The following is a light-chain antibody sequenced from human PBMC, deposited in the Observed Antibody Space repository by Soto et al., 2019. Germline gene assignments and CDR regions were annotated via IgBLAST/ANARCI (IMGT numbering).Light chain of an antibody. V-gene: IGLV2-11*01. CDR3: CSYVGNYIYV. Sequence: QSVLTQPRSVSGSPGQSVTISCTGTSSNFVGDKYVAWYQHHPGKAPGLMIYDVSKRPSGVPDRFSGSKSGNTASLTISGLQAEDEADYYCCSYVGNYIYVFGTGTQLTVL. CDR2: DVS. CDR1: SSNFVGDKY. J-gene: IGLJ1*01.